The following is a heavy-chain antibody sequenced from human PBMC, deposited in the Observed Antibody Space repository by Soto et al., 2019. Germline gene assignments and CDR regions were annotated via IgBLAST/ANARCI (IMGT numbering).Heavy chain of an antibody. CDR1: GYTFTSYG. V-gene: IGHV1-18*01. J-gene: IGHJ6*02. Sequence: QVQLVQSGAEVKKPGASVKVSCKASGYTFTSYGISWVRQAPGQGLEWMGWISAYNGNTNYAQKLQGRVTMTTDTSTSTAYMELGSLRSDDTAVYYCASNYLYYYGSGNTNYYGMDVWGQGTTVTVSS. D-gene: IGHD3-10*01. CDR2: ISAYNGNT. CDR3: ASNYLYYYGSGNTNYYGMDV.